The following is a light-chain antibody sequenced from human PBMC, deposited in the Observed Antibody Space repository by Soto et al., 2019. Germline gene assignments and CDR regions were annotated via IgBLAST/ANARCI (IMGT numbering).Light chain of an antibody. Sequence: EIVLTQSPGILSLSPGEGATLSCRASQTVDRNYFAWYQQKPGQAPRLLIYGISSRATGIPDRFRGSGSVTDFPLTISRLAPEDFAVYYCQQYGSSPRTFGQGTK. CDR3: QQYGSSPRT. CDR1: QTVDRNY. J-gene: IGKJ1*01. CDR2: GIS. V-gene: IGKV3-20*01.